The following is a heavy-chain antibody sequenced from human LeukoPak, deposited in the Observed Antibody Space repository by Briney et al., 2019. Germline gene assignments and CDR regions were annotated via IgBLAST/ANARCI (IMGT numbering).Heavy chain of an antibody. V-gene: IGHV4-59*01. CDR3: AILRYFDQHYYYYGMDV. Sequence: SETLSLTCTVSGGSISSYYWGWIRQPPGKGLEWIGYIYYSGSTNYNPSLKSRVTISLDTSKNQFSLNLSSVTAADTAVYYCAILRYFDQHYYYYGMDVWGQGTTVTVSS. D-gene: IGHD3-9*01. CDR1: GGSISSYY. CDR2: IYYSGST. J-gene: IGHJ6*02.